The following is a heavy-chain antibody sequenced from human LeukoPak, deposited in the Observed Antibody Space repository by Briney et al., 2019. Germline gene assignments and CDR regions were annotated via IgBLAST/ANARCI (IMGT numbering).Heavy chain of an antibody. J-gene: IGHJ4*02. V-gene: IGHV1-24*01. CDR3: ATVASGEWLSSFDY. CDR2: FDPEDGET. Sequence: ASVKVSCKVSGYTLTELSMHWVRQAPGKGLEWMGGFDPEDGETIYAQKFQGRVTMTEDTSTDTAYMELSSLRSEDTAVYYCATVASGEWLSSFDYWGQGTLVTVSS. CDR1: GYTLTELS. D-gene: IGHD3-3*01.